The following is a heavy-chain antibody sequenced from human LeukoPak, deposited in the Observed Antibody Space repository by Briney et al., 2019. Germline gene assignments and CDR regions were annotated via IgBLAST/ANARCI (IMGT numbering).Heavy chain of an antibody. CDR2: IYPGDSDT. J-gene: IGHJ3*02. CDR3: ARQTEISSGWRLDAFDI. V-gene: IGHV5-51*01. Sequence: GESLKISCKGSGYSFTSYWIGWVLQMPGKGLEWMGIIYPGDSDTRYSPSFQGQVTISADKSISTAYLQWSSLKASDTAMYYCARQTEISSGWRLDAFDIWGQGTVVTVSS. CDR1: GYSFTSYW. D-gene: IGHD6-19*01.